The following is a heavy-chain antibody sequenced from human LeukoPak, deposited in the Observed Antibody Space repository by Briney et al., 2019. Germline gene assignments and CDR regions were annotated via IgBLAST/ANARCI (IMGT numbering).Heavy chain of an antibody. CDR2: MNPNSGNT. D-gene: IGHD5-18*01. J-gene: IGHJ6*03. V-gene: IGHV1-8*03. Sequence: ASVTVSFKASGYTFTSYDINWVRQATGQGLEWMGWMNPNSGNTGYAQKFQGRLIITRNTSISTAYMELSSLRSEDTAVYYCARAPGGTLIARNRPSGIWDTAMDRDYYYYYMDVWGKGTTVTVSS. CDR3: ARAPGGTLIARNRPSGIWDTAMDRDYYYYYMDV. CDR1: GYTFTSYD.